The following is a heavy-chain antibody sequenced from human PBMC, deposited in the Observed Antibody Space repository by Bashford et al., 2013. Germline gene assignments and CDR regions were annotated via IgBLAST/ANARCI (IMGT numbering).Heavy chain of an antibody. CDR2: IYWDDDK. V-gene: IGHV2-5*02. J-gene: IGHJ4*02. CDR3: ARTIATANFDC. Sequence: SGPTLVKPTQTLTLTCSFSGFSVSTSGVGVGWIRQPPGKALEWLALIYWDDDKRYSPSLKSRLTITKDTSNNQVVLTMTNMDPVDTATYYCARTIATANFDCWGQGTLVTVSS. D-gene: IGHD6-13*01. CDR1: GFSVSTSGVG.